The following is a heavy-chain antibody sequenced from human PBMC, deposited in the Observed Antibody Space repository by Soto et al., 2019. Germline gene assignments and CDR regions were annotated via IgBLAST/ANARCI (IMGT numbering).Heavy chain of an antibody. CDR1: GFTLSSYW. CDR2: IKQDGSEK. V-gene: IGHV3-7*03. J-gene: IGHJ6*02. CDR3: ARVVRWGSGCYGPTSYYGMDV. Sequence: GSLRLSCAASGFTLSSYWMSWVRQAPGKGLEWVANIKQDGSEKYYVDSVKGRFTISRDNAKNSLYLQMNSLRAEDTAVYYCARVVRWGSGCYGPTSYYGMDVWGQGTTVTVSS. D-gene: IGHD6-19*01.